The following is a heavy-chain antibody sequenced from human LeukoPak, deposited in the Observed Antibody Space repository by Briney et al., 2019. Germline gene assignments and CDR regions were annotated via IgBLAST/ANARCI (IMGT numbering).Heavy chain of an antibody. CDR3: AKGIGYGGMDV. J-gene: IGHJ6*02. D-gene: IGHD5-12*01. Sequence: GGSLRLSCAASGFTFSSYGMHWVRQAPGKGLEWVAVIWYDGSNKYYADSVKGRFTISRDNSKNTVLLQMNSLRVEDTAVYYCAKGIGYGGMDVWGQGTTLIVSS. CDR2: IWYDGSNK. V-gene: IGHV3-30*02. CDR1: GFTFSSYG.